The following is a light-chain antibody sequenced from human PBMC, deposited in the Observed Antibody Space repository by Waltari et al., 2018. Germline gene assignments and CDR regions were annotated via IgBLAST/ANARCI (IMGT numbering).Light chain of an antibody. V-gene: IGLV2-8*01. CDR3: SSYAGSNKDVL. J-gene: IGLJ2*01. CDR2: EVT. CDR1: SSDVGGYNS. Sequence: QSALTQPPSASGSPGQSVTISCTGTSSDVGGYNSVSWYQQHPGKAPKLMIYEVTKRPTVVPERLIGCESGKTAALTVSGLQAEDEAGYYCSSYAGSNKDVLFGGGTKLTVL.